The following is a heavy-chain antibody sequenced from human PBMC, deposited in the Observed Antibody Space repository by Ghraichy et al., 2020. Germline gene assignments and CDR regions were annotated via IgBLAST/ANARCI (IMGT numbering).Heavy chain of an antibody. V-gene: IGHV3-74*01. D-gene: IGHD5-18*01. CDR2: INNDGSST. Sequence: GGSLRLSCAASGFTFSSYWMHWVRQAPGKGLVWVSRINNDGSSTIYADTVKGRFTISSDNAKNTLDLQMNSLRADDTAVYYCARGGFSHAMDVWGQGTTVTVSS. J-gene: IGHJ6*02. CDR3: ARGGFSHAMDV. CDR1: GFTFSSYW.